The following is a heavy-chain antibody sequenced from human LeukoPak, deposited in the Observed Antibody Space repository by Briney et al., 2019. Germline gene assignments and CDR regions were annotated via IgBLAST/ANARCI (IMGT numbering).Heavy chain of an antibody. CDR2: IWYDGSNK. J-gene: IGHJ3*02. V-gene: IGHV3-33*01. D-gene: IGHD1-1*01. Sequence: GGSLRLSCAASGFTFSNYGMHWVRQAPGKGLEWVAVIWYDGSNKYYADSVKGRFTISRDNSKNTLYLQMNSLRAEDTAVYYCARAGPTGTNEAFDIWGQGTMVTVSS. CDR3: ARAGPTGTNEAFDI. CDR1: GFTFSNYG.